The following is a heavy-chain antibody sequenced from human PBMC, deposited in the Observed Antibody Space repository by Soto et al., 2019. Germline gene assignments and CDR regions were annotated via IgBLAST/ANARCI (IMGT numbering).Heavy chain of an antibody. Sequence: QVTLKESGPVLVKPTETLTLTCTVSGFSLRNARMGVTWIRQPPGKALEWLVHIFSSGAKSYSTSLKSRLTITKDTSKSQVVLSMTNMDPVDTATYYCARIVYYYDTSGYYLDYWGQGTLVTVSS. D-gene: IGHD3-22*01. CDR3: ARIVYYYDTSGYYLDY. J-gene: IGHJ4*02. V-gene: IGHV2-26*01. CDR1: GFSLRNARMG. CDR2: IFSSGAK.